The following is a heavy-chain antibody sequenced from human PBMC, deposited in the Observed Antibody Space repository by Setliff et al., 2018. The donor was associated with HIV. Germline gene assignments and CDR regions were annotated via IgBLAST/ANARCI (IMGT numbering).Heavy chain of an antibody. CDR1: GFTFSNHV. J-gene: IGHJ4*02. Sequence: GESLKISCAASGFTFSNHVMNWVRQAPGKGLEWVSAISTSGGAADYADSVKGRFTISRDNSRNTLYPQMNSLRAEDTALYFCARRGNLLEGRQLDSWGQGTLVTVSS. CDR3: ARRGNLLEGRQLDS. D-gene: IGHD1-1*01. V-gene: IGHV3-23*01. CDR2: ISTSGGAA.